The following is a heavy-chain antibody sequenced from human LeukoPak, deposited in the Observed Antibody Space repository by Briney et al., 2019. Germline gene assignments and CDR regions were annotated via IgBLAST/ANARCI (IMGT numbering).Heavy chain of an antibody. D-gene: IGHD3-22*01. J-gene: IGHJ4*02. CDR1: GFTLSSYA. Sequence: GGSLRLSCAASGFTLSSYAMSWVRQAPGKGLEWISGISGSGDNTYYADSVRGRFTISRDNSKNTLYVQVNSLGTEDTAAYYCAKGSYYDSSGSFYFDYWGQGTLVTVSS. V-gene: IGHV3-23*01. CDR2: ISGSGDNT. CDR3: AKGSYYDSSGSFYFDY.